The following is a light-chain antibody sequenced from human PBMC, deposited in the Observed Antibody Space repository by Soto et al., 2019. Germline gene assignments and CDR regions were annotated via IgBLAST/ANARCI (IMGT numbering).Light chain of an antibody. CDR1: QSVLYSSNNKNY. J-gene: IGKJ1*01. V-gene: IGKV4-1*01. CDR2: WAS. Sequence: DIVMTQSPDSLAVSLGERATINCKSSQSVLYSSNNKNYLAWYQQKPGQPPKLLIYWASTRESGVPDRFSGSGSGTDFPPTISSLQAEDVAVYYCQQYYSTPETFGQGTKVEIK. CDR3: QQYYSTPET.